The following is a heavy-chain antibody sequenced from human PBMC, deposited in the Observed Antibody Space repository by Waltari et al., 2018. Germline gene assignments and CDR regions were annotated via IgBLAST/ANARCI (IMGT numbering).Heavy chain of an antibody. CDR3: AREEPGYCSSTSCYDVDY. D-gene: IGHD2-2*03. Sequence: QVRLVQSGAEVKKPGSSVKVSCKASGGTFSSYTISWVRTAPGQGLEWMGRIIPILGIANYAQKFQGRVTITADKSTSTAYMELSSLRSEDTAVYYCAREEPGYCSSTSCYDVDYWGQGTLVTVSS. V-gene: IGHV1-69*08. CDR1: GGTFSSYT. J-gene: IGHJ4*02. CDR2: IIPILGIA.